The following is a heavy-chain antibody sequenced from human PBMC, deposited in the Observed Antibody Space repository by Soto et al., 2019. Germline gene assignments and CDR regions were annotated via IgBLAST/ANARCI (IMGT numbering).Heavy chain of an antibody. D-gene: IGHD3-10*01. CDR2: ISAYNGNT. CDR3: ARDLRYDNSDSDNWFDP. J-gene: IGHJ5*02. CDR1: GYTFTSYG. V-gene: IGHV1-18*01. Sequence: ASVKVSCKASGYTFTSYGISWVRQAPGQGLEWMGWISAYNGNTNYAQKLQGRVPMTTDTSTSTAYMELRSLRSDDTAVYYCARDLRYDNSDSDNWFDPWGQGTLVTVSS.